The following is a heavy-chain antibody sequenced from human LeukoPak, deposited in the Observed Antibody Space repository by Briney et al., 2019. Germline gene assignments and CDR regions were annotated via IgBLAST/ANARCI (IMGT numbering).Heavy chain of an antibody. CDR2: ITHTGGS. D-gene: IGHD1-26*01. Sequence: SETLSLTCAVYGGSFRGYFWGWIRQPPGKGLEWLGEITHTGGSNYNPSLMSRVSVSLDTSMSQFSLKLTSLTAADTAVYYCARGNSGSHWGDHYFYMDVWGKGTTVIVSS. CDR3: ARGNSGSHWGDHYFYMDV. J-gene: IGHJ6*03. V-gene: IGHV4-34*01. CDR1: GGSFRGYF.